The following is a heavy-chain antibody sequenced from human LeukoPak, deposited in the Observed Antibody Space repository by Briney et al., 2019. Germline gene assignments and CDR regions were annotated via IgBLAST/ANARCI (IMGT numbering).Heavy chain of an antibody. CDR2: IYHSGST. V-gene: IGHV4-4*02. J-gene: IGHJ6*03. Sequence: SGTLSLTCAVSGGSISSSNWWSWVRQPPGKGLEWIGYIYHSGSTYYNPSLKSRVTISVDRSKNQFSLKLSSVTAADTAVYYCARVPPYYYYMDVWGKGTTVTVSS. CDR3: ARVPPYYYYMDV. CDR1: GGSISSSNW.